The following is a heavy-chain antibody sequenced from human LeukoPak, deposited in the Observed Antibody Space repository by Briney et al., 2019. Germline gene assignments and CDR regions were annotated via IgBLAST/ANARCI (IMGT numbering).Heavy chain of an antibody. V-gene: IGHV3-21*01. D-gene: IGHD2-8*01. CDR2: ISSSSSYI. Sequence: GSLRLSCAASGFTFSSYSMNWVRQAPGKGLEWVSSISSSSSYIYYADSVKGRFTISRDNAKNSLYLQMNRLRAEDTAVYYCASQLMVADYWGQGTLVTVSS. CDR3: ASQLMVADY. CDR1: GFTFSSYS. J-gene: IGHJ4*02.